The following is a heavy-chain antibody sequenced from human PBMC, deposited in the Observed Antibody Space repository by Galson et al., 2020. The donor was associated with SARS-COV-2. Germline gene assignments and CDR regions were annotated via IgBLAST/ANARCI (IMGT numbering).Heavy chain of an antibody. D-gene: IGHD5-18*01. CDR2: ISRSGGST. CDR3: AKALGYSYGADAFDI. Sequence: GGSLRLSCAASGFTFSSYAMSWVRQAPGKGLEWVSAISRSGGSTYYADSVKGRFTISRDNSKNTLYLQMNSLRAEDTAVYYCAKALGYSYGADAFDIWGQGTMVTVSS. V-gene: IGHV3-23*01. CDR1: GFTFSSYA. J-gene: IGHJ3*02.